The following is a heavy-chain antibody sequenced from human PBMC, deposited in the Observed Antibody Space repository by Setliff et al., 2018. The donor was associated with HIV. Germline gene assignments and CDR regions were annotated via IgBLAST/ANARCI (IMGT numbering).Heavy chain of an antibody. CDR1: GYTFNNYG. CDR3: ARGKTWLRFLDY. V-gene: IGHV1-18*01. J-gene: IGHJ4*02. CDR2: INTHSGYT. D-gene: IGHD5-12*01. Sequence: ASVKVSCKASGYTFNNYGISWVRQAPGQGLEWMGWINTHSGYTNYAQNVQGRVTVTMDTSTSTAYMELRSLKSDDTAVYYCARGKTWLRFLDYWGQGTLFTVSS.